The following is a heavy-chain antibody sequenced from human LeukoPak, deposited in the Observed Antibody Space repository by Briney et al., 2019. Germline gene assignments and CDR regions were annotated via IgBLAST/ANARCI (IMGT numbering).Heavy chain of an antibody. CDR1: GFTFSSYA. Sequence: GGPLRLSCAASGFTFSSYAMSWVRKAPGKGLEWVSAISGSGGSTYYADSVKGRFTISRDNSKNTLYLQMNSLRAEDTPVYYCAKGGLYGNGMDVWGQGTTVTVSS. J-gene: IGHJ6*02. D-gene: IGHD4-17*01. CDR3: AKGGLYGNGMDV. CDR2: ISGSGGST. V-gene: IGHV3-23*01.